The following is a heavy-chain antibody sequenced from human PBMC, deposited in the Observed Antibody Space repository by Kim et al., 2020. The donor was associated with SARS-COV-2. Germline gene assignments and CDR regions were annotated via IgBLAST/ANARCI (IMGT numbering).Heavy chain of an antibody. D-gene: IGHD2-21*02. CDR2: INAGNGNT. CDR3: ARAGCGGDCYHFDY. Sequence: ASVKVSCKASGYTFTSYAMHWVRQAPGQRLEWMGWINAGNGNTKYSQKFQGRVTITRDTSASTAYMELSSLRSEDTAVYYCARAGCGGDCYHFDYWGQGTLVTVSS. V-gene: IGHV1-3*01. J-gene: IGHJ4*02. CDR1: GYTFTSYA.